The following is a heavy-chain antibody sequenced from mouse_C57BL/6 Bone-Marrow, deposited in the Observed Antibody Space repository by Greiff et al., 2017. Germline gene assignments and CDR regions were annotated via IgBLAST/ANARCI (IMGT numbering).Heavy chain of an antibody. CDR1: GYAFSSSW. Sequence: QVQLQQSGPELVKPGASVKISCKASGYAFSSSWMNWVKQRPGKGLEWIGRIYPGDGDTNYNGKFKGTATLTADKSSSTAYMQLSSLTSEDSAVYFCARTRNYYGSSFAYWGQGTLVTVSA. CDR2: IYPGDGDT. D-gene: IGHD1-1*01. V-gene: IGHV1-82*01. CDR3: ARTRNYYGSSFAY. J-gene: IGHJ3*01.